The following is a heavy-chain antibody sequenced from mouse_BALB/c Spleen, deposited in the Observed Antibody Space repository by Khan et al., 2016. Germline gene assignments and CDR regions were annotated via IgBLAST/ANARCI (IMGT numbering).Heavy chain of an antibody. J-gene: IGHJ1*01. D-gene: IGHD2-1*01. CDR3: MRYGNYWYFDV. V-gene: IGHV11-2*02. Sequence: EVQLVETGGGLVQPGGSRGLSCEGSGFTFSGFWMSWVRQTPGKTLEWLGDINSDGSALNYAPSIKDRFTIFRDNDKSTLYLQMSNVRSEDTATYFCMRYGNYWYFDVWGAGTTVTVSS. CDR2: INSDGSAL. CDR1: GFTFSGFW.